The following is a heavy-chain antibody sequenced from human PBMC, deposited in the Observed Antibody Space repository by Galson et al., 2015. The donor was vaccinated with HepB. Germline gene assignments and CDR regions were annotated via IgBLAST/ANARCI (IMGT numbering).Heavy chain of an antibody. CDR3: ARGIYGDYANWFDP. D-gene: IGHD4-17*01. CDR2: IYHSGST. V-gene: IGHV4-4*02. Sequence: SETLSLTCAVSGGSISSSNWWSWVRQPPGKGLEWIGEIYHSGSTNYNPSLKSRVTISVDKSKNQFSLKLSSVTAADTAVYYCARGIYGDYANWFDPWGQGTLVTVSS. J-gene: IGHJ5*02. CDR1: GGSISSSNW.